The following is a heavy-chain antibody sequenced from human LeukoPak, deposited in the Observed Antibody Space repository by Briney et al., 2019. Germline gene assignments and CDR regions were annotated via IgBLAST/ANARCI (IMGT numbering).Heavy chain of an antibody. Sequence: GGSLRLSCAASGFTFSSYWMSWVRQAPGKGLEWAANIKQDGSEKYYVDSVKGRFTISRDNSKNTLYLQMNSLRAEDTAVYYCAKDPYGYDASDIWGQGTMVTVSS. D-gene: IGHD5-18*01. V-gene: IGHV3-7*03. CDR2: IKQDGSEK. CDR1: GFTFSSYW. J-gene: IGHJ3*02. CDR3: AKDPYGYDASDI.